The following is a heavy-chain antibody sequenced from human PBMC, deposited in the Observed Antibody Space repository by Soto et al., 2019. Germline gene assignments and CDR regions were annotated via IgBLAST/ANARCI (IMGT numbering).Heavy chain of an antibody. J-gene: IGHJ4*02. D-gene: IGHD2-8*01. CDR3: ASHSGVAALGGLDH. Sequence: QVQLQESGPGLVKPSETLSLTCTVSGGSFTSDYWSWIRQPPGKGLQWIGYIYYNGTTNYNPSLKSRLTISQDTAKGQISLELTSLTAADTAVYYCASHSGVAALGGLDHWGQGILVTVSS. V-gene: IGHV4-59*08. CDR2: IYYNGTT. CDR1: GGSFTSDY.